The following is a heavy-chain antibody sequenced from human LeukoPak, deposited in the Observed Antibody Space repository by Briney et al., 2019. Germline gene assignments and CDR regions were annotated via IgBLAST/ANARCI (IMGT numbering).Heavy chain of an antibody. CDR3: ARDRGAAAGADY. D-gene: IGHD6-13*01. Sequence: GGSLRLSCAASGFTFSSYAMGWVRQAPGKGLEWVSAISGSGGSTYYADSVKGRFTISRDNSKNTLYLQMNSLRAEDTAVYYCARDRGAAAGADYWGQGTLVTVSS. CDR2: ISGSGGST. J-gene: IGHJ4*02. CDR1: GFTFSSYA. V-gene: IGHV3-23*01.